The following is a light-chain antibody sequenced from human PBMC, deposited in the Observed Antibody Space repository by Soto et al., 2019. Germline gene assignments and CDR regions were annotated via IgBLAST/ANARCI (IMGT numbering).Light chain of an antibody. Sequence: QSTLSHPASLSGSTGQSITISCTGTSRDVGGYDYVSWYQLHPGKAPNLMVFEVSNRPSGVSYRFSGSKSGNTASLTISGLQAEDEADYFCSSYSISIAYLFGTGTTVTVL. CDR3: SSYSISIAYL. CDR2: EVS. V-gene: IGLV2-14*01. CDR1: SRDVGGYDY. J-gene: IGLJ1*01.